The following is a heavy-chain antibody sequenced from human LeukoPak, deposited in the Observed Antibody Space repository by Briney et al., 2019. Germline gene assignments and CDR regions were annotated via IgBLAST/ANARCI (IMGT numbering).Heavy chain of an antibody. CDR2: ISGSGGST. J-gene: IGHJ4*02. CDR3: AKASGYCSSTSCYAVDY. V-gene: IGHV3-23*01. CDR1: GFTCSSYA. D-gene: IGHD2-2*01. Sequence: QPGGSLRLSCAASGFTCSSYAMSWVRQAPGKGLEWVSAISGSGGSTYYADSVKGRFTISRDNSKNTLYLQMNSLRAEDTAVYYCAKASGYCSSTSCYAVDYWGQGTLVTVSS.